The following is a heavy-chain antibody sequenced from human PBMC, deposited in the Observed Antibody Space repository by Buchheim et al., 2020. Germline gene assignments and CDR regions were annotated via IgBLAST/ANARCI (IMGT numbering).Heavy chain of an antibody. CDR2: IYYSGST. D-gene: IGHD3-10*01. J-gene: IGHJ6*02. Sequence: QVQLQESGPGLVKPSETLSLTCTVSGGSISSYYWSWIRQPPGKGLEWIGYIYYSGSTNYNPSLKSRVTISVDTSKNQFSLKPSSVTAADTAVYYCARDVVVRGDYRNYYYYGMDVWGQGTT. V-gene: IGHV4-59*01. CDR3: ARDVVVRGDYRNYYYYGMDV. CDR1: GGSISSYY.